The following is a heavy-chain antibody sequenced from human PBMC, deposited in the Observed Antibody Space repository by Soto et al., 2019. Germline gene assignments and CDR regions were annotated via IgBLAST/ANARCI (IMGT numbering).Heavy chain of an antibody. Sequence: ASVRGPCKASGYTFTSYGISRVRQAPGHGLEWMGWISAYNGNTNYAQELQGRVTITTDTYKSTAYRDRRSMRSDDTPVYCCAIDRTYSSSSGYYYYGMDVWGQGTTVTVAS. J-gene: IGHJ6*02. CDR2: ISAYNGNT. CDR3: AIDRTYSSSSGYYYYGMDV. D-gene: IGHD6-6*01. CDR1: GYTFTSYG. V-gene: IGHV1-18*04.